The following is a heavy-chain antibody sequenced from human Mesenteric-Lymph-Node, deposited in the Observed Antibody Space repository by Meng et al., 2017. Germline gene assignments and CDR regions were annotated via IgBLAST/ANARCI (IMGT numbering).Heavy chain of an antibody. D-gene: IGHD6-13*01. CDR3: ARYGYSSSWYFVY. V-gene: IGHV3-7*01. CDR2: INHDGSEK. CDR1: GFIFSYYW. Sequence: SCASSGFIFSYYWMTWVRQAPGKGPEGEATINHDGSEKYYVDSVKGRFTISRDNAKNSLYLQMNNLRAEDMAVYYCARYGYSSSWYFVYWGQGTLVTVSS. J-gene: IGHJ4*02.